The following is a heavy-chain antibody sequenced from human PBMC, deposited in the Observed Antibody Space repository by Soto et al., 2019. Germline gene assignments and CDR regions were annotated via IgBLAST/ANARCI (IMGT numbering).Heavy chain of an antibody. CDR3: AKEPVGPDWYFDL. J-gene: IGHJ2*01. V-gene: IGHV3-23*01. CDR1: GFTFRSYA. CDR2: ISGSGIST. Sequence: DVQLLESGGGLVQPGGSLRLSCAASGFTFRSYAMSWVRQAPGKGLEWVSGISGSGISTHYADSVKGRFTVSRDNSKNTLYLQMNSLRAEEPAVYNCAKEPVGPDWYFDLWGRGTLVTVSS.